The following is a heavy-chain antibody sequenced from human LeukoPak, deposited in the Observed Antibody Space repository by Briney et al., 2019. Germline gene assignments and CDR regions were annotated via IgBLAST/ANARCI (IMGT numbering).Heavy chain of an antibody. Sequence: GGSLRLSCAASGFTFSNYWMIWVRQAQGKGRRWVGSIKEDGSEKRYADSVRGRFTISRDNAQTSIYLQMNSLRAEDTAVYYCARASKPWLQLTWGQGTLVTVSS. J-gene: IGHJ5*02. D-gene: IGHD5-24*01. CDR1: GFTFSNYW. V-gene: IGHV3-7*05. CDR3: ARASKPWLQLT. CDR2: IKEDGSEK.